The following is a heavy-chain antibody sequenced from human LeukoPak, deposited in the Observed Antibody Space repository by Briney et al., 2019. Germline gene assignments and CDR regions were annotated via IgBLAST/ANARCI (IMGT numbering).Heavy chain of an antibody. CDR3: ARARQRIVVVVAATPGAFDI. V-gene: IGHV1-69*13. Sequence: SVKVSCTASGGTFSSYAISWVRQAPGQGLEWMGGIIPIFGTANYAQKFQGRVTITADESTSTAYMELSSLRSEDTAVYYCARARQRIVVVVAATPGAFDIWGQGTMVTVSS. D-gene: IGHD2-15*01. J-gene: IGHJ3*02. CDR2: IIPIFGTA. CDR1: GGTFSSYA.